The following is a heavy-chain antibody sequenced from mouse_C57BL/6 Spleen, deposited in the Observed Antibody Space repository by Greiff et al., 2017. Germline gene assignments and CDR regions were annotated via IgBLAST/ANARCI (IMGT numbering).Heavy chain of an antibody. D-gene: IGHD1-1*01. J-gene: IGHJ1*03. CDR2: IDPEDGET. Sequence: VQLQQSGAELVKPGASVKLSCTASGFNIKDYYMHWVKQRTEQGLEWIGRIDPEDGETKYAPKFPGKATITADTSSNTAYLQLSSLTSEDTAVYYCARSPYYYGSNWYFDVWGTGTTVTVSS. CDR1: GFNIKDYY. CDR3: ARSPYYYGSNWYFDV. V-gene: IGHV14-2*01.